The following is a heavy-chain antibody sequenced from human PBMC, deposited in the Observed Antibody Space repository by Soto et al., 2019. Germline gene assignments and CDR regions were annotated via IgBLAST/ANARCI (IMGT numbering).Heavy chain of an antibody. Sequence: QVQLVQSGAEVKKPGSSVKVSCKVSGGSFTGSAISWVRQAPGQGLEWMGGIIPIFGTTNYAQKFQGRVTIPADESTRTAYMELSSLRSEDTALYYCARENSIASLSYYYGMDFWGQGTTVTVSS. CDR2: IIPIFGTT. J-gene: IGHJ6*02. V-gene: IGHV1-69*01. D-gene: IGHD6-6*01. CDR3: ARENSIASLSYYYGMDF. CDR1: GGSFTGSA.